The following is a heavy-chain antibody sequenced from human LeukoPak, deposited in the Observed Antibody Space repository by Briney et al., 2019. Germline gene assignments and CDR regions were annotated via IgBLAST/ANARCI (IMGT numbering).Heavy chain of an antibody. J-gene: IGHJ4*02. CDR2: IYYSGST. Sequence: SETLSLTCTVSGGSISSGGYYWSWIRQHPGKGLEWVGYIYYSGSTYYNPSLKSRVTISVDTSKNQFSLKLSSVTAADTAVYYCARGWDSRDILPLDYWGQGTLVTVSS. V-gene: IGHV4-31*03. D-gene: IGHD5-24*01. CDR3: ARGWDSRDILPLDY. CDR1: GGSISSGGYY.